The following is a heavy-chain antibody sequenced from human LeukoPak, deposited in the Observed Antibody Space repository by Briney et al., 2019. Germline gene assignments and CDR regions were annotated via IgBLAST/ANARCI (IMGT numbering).Heavy chain of an antibody. V-gene: IGHV1-46*01. CDR3: ARTSDSSSRSDLNWFDP. CDR2: INPSGGST. CDR1: GYTFTSYG. J-gene: IGHJ5*02. Sequence: GASMKVSCKASGYTFTSYGISWVRQAPGQGLEWMGIINPSGGSTSYAQKFQGRVTMTRDTSTSTVYMELSSLRSEDTAVYYCARTSDSSSRSDLNWFDPWGQGTLVTVSS. D-gene: IGHD6-13*01.